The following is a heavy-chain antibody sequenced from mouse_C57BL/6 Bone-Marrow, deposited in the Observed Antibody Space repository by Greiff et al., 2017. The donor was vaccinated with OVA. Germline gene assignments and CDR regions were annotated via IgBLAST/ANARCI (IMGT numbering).Heavy chain of an antibody. CDR2: IYPRSGNT. Sequence: VQLQQSGAELARPGASVKLSCKASGYTFTSYGISWVKQRTGQGLEWIGEIYPRSGNTYYNEKFKGKATLTADKSSSTAYMELRSLTSEDSAVYFCARRGLGRYYFDYWGQGTTLTVSS. CDR3: ARRGLGRYYFDY. D-gene: IGHD4-1*01. CDR1: GYTFTSYG. J-gene: IGHJ2*01. V-gene: IGHV1-81*01.